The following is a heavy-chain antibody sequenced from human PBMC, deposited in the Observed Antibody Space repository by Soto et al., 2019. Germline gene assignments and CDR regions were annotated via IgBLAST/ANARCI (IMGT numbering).Heavy chain of an antibody. J-gene: IGHJ4*02. V-gene: IGHV3-74*01. CDR2: INSDGSST. CDR3: AIRASYYDSSGYFDY. D-gene: IGHD3-22*01. Sequence: LRLSCAASGFTFSSYWMHWVRQAPGKGLVWVSRINSDGSSTSYADSVKGRFTISRDNAKNTLYLQMNSLRAEDTAVYYCAIRASYYDSSGYFDYWGQGTLVTVPQ. CDR1: GFTFSSYW.